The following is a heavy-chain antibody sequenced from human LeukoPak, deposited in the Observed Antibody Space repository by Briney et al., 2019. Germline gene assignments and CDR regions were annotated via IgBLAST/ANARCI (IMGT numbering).Heavy chain of an antibody. J-gene: IGHJ6*02. CDR1: GGTFSSYA. CDR3: ASYYYGSGSRAINYYYYGMDV. Sequence: SVKVSCKASGGTFSSYAISWVRQAPGQGLEWMGRIIPILGIANYAQKFQGRVTITADKSTSTAYMELSSLRSEDTAVYYCASYYYGSGSRAINYYYYGMDVWGQGTTVTVSS. D-gene: IGHD3-10*01. CDR2: IIPILGIA. V-gene: IGHV1-69*04.